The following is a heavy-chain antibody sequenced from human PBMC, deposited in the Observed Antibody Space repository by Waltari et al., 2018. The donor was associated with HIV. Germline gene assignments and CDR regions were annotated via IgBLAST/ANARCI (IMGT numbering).Heavy chain of an antibody. D-gene: IGHD3-9*01. CDR2: ISGSGTKT. CDR1: GFTFRSYA. V-gene: IGHV3-23*01. Sequence: EVQLLESGGGSVQPGGSLRLSCAASGFTFRSYAMTWVRQAPGKGLGGVSAISGSGTKTYYADSVKGRFTISRDNSKNTVYLQMNSLRAEDTAVYYCAKDNYDILTGYYYWGQGTLVTVSS. CDR3: AKDNYDILTGYYY. J-gene: IGHJ4*02.